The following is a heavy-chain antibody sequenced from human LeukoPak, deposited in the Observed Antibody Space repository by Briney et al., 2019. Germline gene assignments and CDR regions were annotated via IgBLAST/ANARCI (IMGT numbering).Heavy chain of an antibody. CDR1: GGSITSGDHC. CDR3: AKVKDNEWNYHAFDI. J-gene: IGHJ3*02. CDR2: IFTTGDT. Sequence: PSETLSLTCSVSGGSITSGDHCWRWIRQPPGKGLECIGYIFTTGDTNYSPSLKGRVTISLDTSKMQFSLKLNSVTAADTAMYYCAKVKDNEWNYHAFDIWGQGTMVTVSS. D-gene: IGHD1-7*01. V-gene: IGHV4-61*08.